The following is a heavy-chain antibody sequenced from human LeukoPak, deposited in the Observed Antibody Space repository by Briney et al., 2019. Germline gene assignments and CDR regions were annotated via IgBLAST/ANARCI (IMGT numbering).Heavy chain of an antibody. Sequence: GGSLRLSCAASGVTFSSYWMHWVRQAPGKGLEWVSVIYSGGSTYYADSVKGRFTISRDNSKNTLYLQMNSLRAEDTAVYYCARELSTPVHAFDIWGQGTMVTVSS. J-gene: IGHJ3*02. D-gene: IGHD3-10*01. V-gene: IGHV3-53*01. CDR1: GVTFSSYW. CDR3: ARELSTPVHAFDI. CDR2: IYSGGST.